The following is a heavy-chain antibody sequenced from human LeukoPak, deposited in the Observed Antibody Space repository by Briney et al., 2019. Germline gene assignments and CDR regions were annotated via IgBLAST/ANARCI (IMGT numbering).Heavy chain of an antibody. CDR2: IYNSAST. CDR1: GGSISGFY. V-gene: IGHV4-4*07. Sequence: SETLSLTCTVSGGSISGFYWSWIRQPAGKGLEWIGRIYNSASTNYNPSLKSRVTMSTDTSKNQFSLKLSSVTAADTAVYYCARDRSSSWTRDWFDPWGQGTLVTVSS. CDR3: ARDRSSSWTRDWFDP. J-gene: IGHJ5*02. D-gene: IGHD6-13*01.